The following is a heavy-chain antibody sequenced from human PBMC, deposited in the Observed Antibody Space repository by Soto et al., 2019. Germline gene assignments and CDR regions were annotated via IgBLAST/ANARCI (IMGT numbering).Heavy chain of an antibody. D-gene: IGHD1-7*01. J-gene: IGHJ4*02. CDR1: GGTFSSYA. CDR3: AKNHERELPRVIDF. Sequence: SVKVSCKASGGTFSSYAISWVRQAPGQGLEWMGGIIPIFGTANYAQKFQGRVTITADKSTSTAYMELSSLRSEDTAVYYCAKNHERELPRVIDFWGQGTLVTVSS. V-gene: IGHV1-69*06. CDR2: IIPIFGTA.